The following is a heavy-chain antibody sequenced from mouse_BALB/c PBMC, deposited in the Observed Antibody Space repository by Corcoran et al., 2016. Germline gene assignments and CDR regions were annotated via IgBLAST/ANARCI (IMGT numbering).Heavy chain of an antibody. CDR2: ILPGSGST. V-gene: IGHV1-9*01. D-gene: IGHD4-1*01. J-gene: IGHJ3*01. CDR3: ARSSNSFAY. Sequence: QVQLQQSGAELMKPGASVKISCKATGYTFSSYWIEWVKQRPGHGLEWIGEILPGSGSTNYNEKFKGKVTFTADTSSNTAYMQLSSLTSEDSAVYYCARSSNSFAYWGQGTLVTVSA. CDR1: GYTFSSYW.